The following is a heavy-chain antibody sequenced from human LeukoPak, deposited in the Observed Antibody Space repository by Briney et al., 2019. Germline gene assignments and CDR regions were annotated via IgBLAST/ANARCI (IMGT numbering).Heavy chain of an antibody. V-gene: IGHV1-8*03. Sequence: ASVKVSCKAFGGSFSNYAINWVRQATGQGLEWMGWMNPNSGNTGYAQKFQGRVTITRNTSISTAYMELSSLRSEDTAVYYCARGGYSSSWYRGDFDYWGQGTLVTVSS. J-gene: IGHJ4*02. CDR3: ARGGYSSSWYRGDFDY. CDR2: MNPNSGNT. D-gene: IGHD6-13*01. CDR1: GGSFSNYA.